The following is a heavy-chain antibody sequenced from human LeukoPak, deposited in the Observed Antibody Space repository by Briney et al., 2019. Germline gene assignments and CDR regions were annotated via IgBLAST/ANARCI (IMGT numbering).Heavy chain of an antibody. Sequence: SETLSLTCTVSGGSISSGTYYWSWIRQHPGKGLEWIGYIYYSGSTYYNPSLKSRVTIPVDTSRNQFSLKLSSVTAADTAVYYCARTQFVVVPAAMSVYFDYWGQGTLVTVSS. D-gene: IGHD2-2*01. J-gene: IGHJ4*02. CDR2: IYYSGST. CDR1: GGSISSGTYY. V-gene: IGHV4-31*03. CDR3: ARTQFVVVPAAMSVYFDY.